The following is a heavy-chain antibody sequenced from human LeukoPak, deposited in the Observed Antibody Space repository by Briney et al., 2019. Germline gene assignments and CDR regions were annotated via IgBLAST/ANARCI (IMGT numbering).Heavy chain of an antibody. V-gene: IGHV3-23*01. J-gene: IGHJ3*02. CDR2: ISVDGSHT. CDR3: AKSLDTSGRRAFDI. D-gene: IGHD3-22*01. CDR1: GFTFSGYA. Sequence: QAGGSLRLSCAASGFTFSGYAMSWVRQAPGKGLEWVSAISVDGSHTYYADSVKGRFTTSRDNSRNTLSLQMSSLRAEDAAVYYCAKSLDTSGRRAFDIWGQGTMVTVSS.